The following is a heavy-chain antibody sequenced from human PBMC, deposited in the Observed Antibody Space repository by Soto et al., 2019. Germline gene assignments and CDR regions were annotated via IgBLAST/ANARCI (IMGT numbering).Heavy chain of an antibody. V-gene: IGHV3-7*03. CDR3: ARKQITVTSLRTYYYGLDV. CDR2: IKDDGSDE. CDR1: GFTFSRYW. D-gene: IGHD4-4*01. Sequence: EVQLVESGGGLVQPGGSLRLSCAASGFTFSRYWMSWVRQAPGKGLEWVANIKDDGSDEYYVDSVKGRFTVSRDNAKNSLYRRLSGLRDEDTAVYYSARKQITVTSLRTYYYGLDVWGQGTPVTVSS. J-gene: IGHJ6*02.